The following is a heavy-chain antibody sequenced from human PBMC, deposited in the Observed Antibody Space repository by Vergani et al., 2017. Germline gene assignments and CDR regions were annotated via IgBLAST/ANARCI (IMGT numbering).Heavy chain of an antibody. Sequence: QITLKESGPTLVKPTQTLTLTCTFSGFSLSTSGVGVGWIRQPPGQALEWLALIYWNDDKRYSPSLKSKLTITKDTSKDQVVLTMTNVDPVDTATYYCAQSYYDVWSSYETTPYYYGMDVWGRGTTVTVS. J-gene: IGHJ6*02. CDR1: GFSLSTSGVG. CDR3: AQSYYDVWSSYETTPYYYGMDV. CDR2: IYWNDDK. V-gene: IGHV2-5*01. D-gene: IGHD3-3*01.